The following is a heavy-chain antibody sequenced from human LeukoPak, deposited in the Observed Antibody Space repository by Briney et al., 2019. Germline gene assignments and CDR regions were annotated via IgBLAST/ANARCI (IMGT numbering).Heavy chain of an antibody. CDR2: ISGSGGST. V-gene: IGHV3-23*01. Sequence: GGSLRLSCAASGFTFSSYAMSWVRQAPGKGLEWVSAISGSGGSTYYADSVKGRFTISRDNSKNTLYLQMHSLRVDDTAVYYCAHLVWEYVGGLDVWGQGTTVTVSS. D-gene: IGHD3/OR15-3a*01. CDR1: GFTFSSYA. CDR3: AHLVWEYVGGLDV. J-gene: IGHJ6*02.